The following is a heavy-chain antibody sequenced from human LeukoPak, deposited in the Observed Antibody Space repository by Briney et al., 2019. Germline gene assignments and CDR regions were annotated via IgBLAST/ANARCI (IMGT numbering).Heavy chain of an antibody. Sequence: SETLSLTCTVSGGSISSSIYYWGWVRQPPGKGLEWIGSIYYSGSTYYNSSLKSRVTISADTSKNQFSLKLSSVTAADTAVYYCARGGRGLDPWGQGTLVTVSS. D-gene: IGHD3-16*01. CDR1: GGSISSSIYY. CDR2: IYYSGST. V-gene: IGHV4-39*01. J-gene: IGHJ5*02. CDR3: ARGGRGLDP.